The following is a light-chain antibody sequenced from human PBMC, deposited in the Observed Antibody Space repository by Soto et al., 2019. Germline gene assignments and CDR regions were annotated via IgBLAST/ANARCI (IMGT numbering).Light chain of an antibody. CDR3: QSYDSSLGGSV. CDR1: SSNIGAGYD. Sequence: QSVLTQPPSVSGAPGQRVTISCTGSSSNIGAGYDVHWYQQLPGTAPKLLIYGNSNRPSGVPDRFSGSKSGTSASLAITGLRAEDGADYYCQSYDSSLGGSVFGGGTKVTVL. J-gene: IGLJ3*02. V-gene: IGLV1-40*01. CDR2: GNS.